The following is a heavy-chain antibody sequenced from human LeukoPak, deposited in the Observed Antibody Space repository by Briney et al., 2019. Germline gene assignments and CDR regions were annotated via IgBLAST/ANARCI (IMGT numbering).Heavy chain of an antibody. CDR2: IIPIFGTA. D-gene: IGHD3-3*01. V-gene: IGHV1-69*13. CDR1: GYTFTGYY. J-gene: IGHJ4*02. CDR3: ARAVLEWFGKFDY. Sequence: SVKVSCKASGYTFTGYYMHWVRQAPGQGLEWMGGIIPIFGTANYAQKFQGRVTITADESTSTAYMELRSLRSDDTAVYYCARAVLEWFGKFDYWGQGTLVTVSS.